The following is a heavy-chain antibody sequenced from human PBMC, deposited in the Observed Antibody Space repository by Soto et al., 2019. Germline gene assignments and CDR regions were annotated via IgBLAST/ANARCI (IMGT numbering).Heavy chain of an antibody. CDR3: ARGYYALWSGDSRSPYGFDV. D-gene: IGHD3-3*01. CDR1: GYTFTSYD. CDR2: INPNSGGT. J-gene: IGHJ6*02. V-gene: IGHV1-2*02. Sequence: ASVKVSCKASGYTFTSYDMHWVRQAPGQGLEWMGGINPNSGGTNYAQKFQGGVTMTTDTSISTAYMELSRLRSDDTAVYYCARGYYALWSGDSRSPYGFDVWGQGTMVTVSS.